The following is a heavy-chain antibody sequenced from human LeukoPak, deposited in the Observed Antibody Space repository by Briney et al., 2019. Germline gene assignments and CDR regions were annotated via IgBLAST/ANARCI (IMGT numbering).Heavy chain of an antibody. CDR3: AKVLLYSGYVGPFDN. J-gene: IGHJ4*02. CDR2: ISNDGINK. D-gene: IGHD5-12*01. Sequence: PGGSLRLSCAASGFTFSSHGMHWVRQAPGKGLEWVEVISNDGINKYYADSVKGRFTISRENSKNTLYLQMNSLRVEDTAVYHCAKVLLYSGYVGPFDNWGQGTVVTVSS. V-gene: IGHV3-30*18. CDR1: GFTFSSHG.